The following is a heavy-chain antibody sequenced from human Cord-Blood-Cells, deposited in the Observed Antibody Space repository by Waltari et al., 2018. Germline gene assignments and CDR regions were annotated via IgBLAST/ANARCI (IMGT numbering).Heavy chain of an antibody. V-gene: IGHV1-2*02. Sequence: QVQLVPSGAEVKKPGASVKVSCKASGSTFTAYYIHWVRQAPGQGLEWMGWINPNSGGTNYAQKFQGRVTMTRDTSISTAYMELSRLRSDDTAVYYCARDFKKHSSSSVDYWGQGTLVTVSS. J-gene: IGHJ4*02. D-gene: IGHD6-6*01. CDR3: ARDFKKHSSSSVDY. CDR1: GSTFTAYY. CDR2: INPNSGGT.